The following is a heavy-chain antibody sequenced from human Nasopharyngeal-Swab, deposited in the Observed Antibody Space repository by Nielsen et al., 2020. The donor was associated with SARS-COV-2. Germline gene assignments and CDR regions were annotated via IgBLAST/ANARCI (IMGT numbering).Heavy chain of an antibody. CDR1: GGSISSYY. CDR2: IYYSGST. Sequence: SESLSLTCTVSGGSISSYYRSWVRQPPGKGLEWIGYIYYSGSTNYNPSLKSRVTISVDTSKNQFSLKLSSVTAADTAVYYCARDGGRMYSPRAFDIWGQGTMVTVSS. CDR3: ARDGGRMYSPRAFDI. V-gene: IGHV4-59*01. D-gene: IGHD3-16*01. J-gene: IGHJ3*02.